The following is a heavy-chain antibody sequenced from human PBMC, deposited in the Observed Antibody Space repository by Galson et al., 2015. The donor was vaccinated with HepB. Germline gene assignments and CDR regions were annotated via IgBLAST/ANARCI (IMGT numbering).Heavy chain of an antibody. CDR3: ARDYCSSTSCYWVARGTYYYYGMDV. CDR1: GFTFSSYS. CDR2: ISSSSSYI. V-gene: IGHV3-21*01. J-gene: IGHJ6*02. D-gene: IGHD2-2*01. Sequence: SLRLSCAASGFTFSSYSMNWVRQAPGKGLEWVSSISSSSSYIYYADSVKGRFTISRDNAKNSLYLQMNSLRAEDTAVYYCARDYCSSTSCYWVARGTYYYYGMDVWGQGTTVTVSS.